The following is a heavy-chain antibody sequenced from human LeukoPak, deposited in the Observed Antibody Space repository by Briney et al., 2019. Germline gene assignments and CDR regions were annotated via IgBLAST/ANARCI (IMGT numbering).Heavy chain of an antibody. CDR1: GFTFSNYW. J-gene: IGHJ3*02. CDR2: ISSSSSYI. Sequence: GGSLRLSCAASGFTFSNYWMHWVRQAPGKGLEWVSSISSSSSYIYYADSVKGRFTISRDNAKNSLYLQMNGLRAEDTAVYYCARTMRGGGAFDIWGQGTMVTVSS. V-gene: IGHV3-21*01. D-gene: IGHD3-16*01. CDR3: ARTMRGGGAFDI.